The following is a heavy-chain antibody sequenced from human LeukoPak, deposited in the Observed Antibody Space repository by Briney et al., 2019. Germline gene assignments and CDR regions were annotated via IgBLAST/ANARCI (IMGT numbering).Heavy chain of an antibody. CDR3: ARGVPAAPYYYYYMDV. D-gene: IGHD2-2*01. J-gene: IGHJ6*03. CDR2: IIPIFGTA. CDR1: GYTFTGYY. Sequence: SVKVSCKASGYTFTGYYMHWVRQAPGQGLEWMGGIIPIFGTANYAQKFQGRVTITADEPTSTAYMELSSLRSEDTAVYYCARGVPAAPYYYYYMDVWGKGTTVTVSS. V-gene: IGHV1-69*13.